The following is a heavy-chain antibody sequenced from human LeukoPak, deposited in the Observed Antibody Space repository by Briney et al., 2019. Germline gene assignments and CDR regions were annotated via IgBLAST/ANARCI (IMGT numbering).Heavy chain of an antibody. CDR3: AREWSGWYDY. V-gene: IGHV3-21*01. CDR2: ISSGSSYI. D-gene: IGHD6-19*01. CDR1: GFTFSSYS. Sequence: GGSLRLSCAASGFTFSSYSMNWVRQAPGKGLEWVSSISSGSSYIYYADSVKGRFTISRDNAKNSLYLQMNSLRAEDTAVYYCAREWSGWYDYWGQGTLVTVSS. J-gene: IGHJ4*02.